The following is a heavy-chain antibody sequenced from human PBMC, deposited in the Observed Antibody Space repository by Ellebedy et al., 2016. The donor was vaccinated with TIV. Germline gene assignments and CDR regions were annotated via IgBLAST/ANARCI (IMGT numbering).Heavy chain of an antibody. Sequence: PGGSLRLSCAVSGFPFSSYNMNWIRQAPGKGLEWVSAVNSVSTSMFYADSVKGRFTVSRDNAKNSLYLQMNNLRAEDTAVYYCARDRRDWRGLFLDYWGQGSLVTVSS. CDR3: ARDRRDWRGLFLDY. CDR1: GFPFSSYN. CDR2: VNSVSTSM. D-gene: IGHD1-1*01. J-gene: IGHJ4*02. V-gene: IGHV3-21*01.